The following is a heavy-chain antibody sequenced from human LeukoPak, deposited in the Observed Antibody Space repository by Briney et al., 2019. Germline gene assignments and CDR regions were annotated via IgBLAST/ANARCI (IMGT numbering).Heavy chain of an antibody. Sequence: ASVKVSCKASGYTFTSYDINWVRQATGQGLEWMGWMNPNSGNTGYAQKFQGRVTITRNTSISTAYMELSSLRSEDTAVYYCARGDYYDSSGYYYPQWFDPWGQGTLVTVSS. D-gene: IGHD3-22*01. CDR1: GYTFTSYD. V-gene: IGHV1-8*01. CDR3: ARGDYYDSSGYYYPQWFDP. J-gene: IGHJ5*02. CDR2: MNPNSGNT.